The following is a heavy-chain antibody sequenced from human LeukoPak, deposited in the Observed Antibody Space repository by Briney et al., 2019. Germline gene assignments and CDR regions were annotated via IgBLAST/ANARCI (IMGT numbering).Heavy chain of an antibody. D-gene: IGHD3-16*01. Sequence: GGSLRLSCAASGFTFSSYSMNWVRQAPGKGLEWVSSISSSSSYIYYADSVKGRFTISRDNAKNSLYLQMNSLRAEDTAVYYCAKDNIYYDYVWGSSSFDYWGQGTLVTVSS. J-gene: IGHJ4*02. CDR3: AKDNIYYDYVWGSSSFDY. CDR1: GFTFSSYS. CDR2: ISSSSSYI. V-gene: IGHV3-21*01.